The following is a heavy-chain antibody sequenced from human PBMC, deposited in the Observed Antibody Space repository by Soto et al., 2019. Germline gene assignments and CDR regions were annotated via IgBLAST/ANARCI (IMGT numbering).Heavy chain of an antibody. CDR3: ARESDH. V-gene: IGHV3-23*01. J-gene: IGHJ4*02. CDR1: GFTFSSYS. CDR2: ISGSGGGT. Sequence: GGSLRLSCAASGFTFSSYSMNWVRQAPGKGLEWVSTISGSGGGTYYADSMKGRFTISRDNSKNTLYLQMYSLRVEDTAVYYCARESDHWGQGTLVTVSS.